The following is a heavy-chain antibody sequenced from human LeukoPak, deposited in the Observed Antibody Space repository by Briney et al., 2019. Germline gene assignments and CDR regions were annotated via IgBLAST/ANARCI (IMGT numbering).Heavy chain of an antibody. Sequence: SETLSLTCTVSGGSISSGDYYWSWIRQPPGKGLEWIGYIYYSGSTYYNPSLKSRVTISVDTSKNQFSLKLSSVTAADTAVYYCAREPDYAVYMDVWGKGTTVTVSS. J-gene: IGHJ6*03. D-gene: IGHD4-17*01. CDR3: AREPDYAVYMDV. V-gene: IGHV4-30-4*08. CDR2: IYYSGST. CDR1: GGSISSGDYY.